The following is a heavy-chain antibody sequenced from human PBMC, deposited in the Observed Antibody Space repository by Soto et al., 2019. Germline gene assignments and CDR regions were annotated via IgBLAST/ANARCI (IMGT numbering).Heavy chain of an antibody. CDR1: GGSISSSSYY. J-gene: IGHJ4*02. CDR2: INHSGNT. Sequence: PSETLSLTCTVSGGSISSSSYYWGWIRQPPGKGLEWIGSINHSGNTNYNPSLKSRVTISVDTSKNQFSLKLSSVTAADTAVYHCARGPKQYSSGWYITWGQGTLVTVSS. D-gene: IGHD6-19*01. V-gene: IGHV4-39*07. CDR3: ARGPKQYSSGWYIT.